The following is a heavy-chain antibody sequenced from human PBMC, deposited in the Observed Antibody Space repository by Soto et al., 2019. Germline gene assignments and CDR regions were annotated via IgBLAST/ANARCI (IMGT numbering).Heavy chain of an antibody. J-gene: IGHJ4*02. V-gene: IGHV3-30*18. Sequence: GSLRLSCAASGFTFSSYGMHWVRQAPGKGLEWVTVISYDGSNKYYADSVKGRFTISRDNSKNTLYLQMNSLRAEDTAVYYCAKDHRDIVVVPTGPFDYWGQGTLVTVSS. CDR1: GFTFSSYG. CDR3: AKDHRDIVVVPTGPFDY. CDR2: ISYDGSNK. D-gene: IGHD2-2*01.